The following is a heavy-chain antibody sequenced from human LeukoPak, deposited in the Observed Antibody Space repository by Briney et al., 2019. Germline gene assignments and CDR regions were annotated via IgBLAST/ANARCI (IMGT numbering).Heavy chain of an antibody. CDR2: FSYSGST. V-gene: IGHV4-61*05. CDR3: ARGPLDSGYTYFDY. J-gene: IGHJ4*02. CDR1: GGSISSSSYY. Sequence: SETLSLTCTVSGGSISSSSYYWGWIRQPPGRGLEWIGYFSYSGSTNYNPSLKSRVTISVDTSKNQFSLKLSSVTAADTAVYYCARGPLDSGYTYFDYWGQGTLVSVSS. D-gene: IGHD5-12*01.